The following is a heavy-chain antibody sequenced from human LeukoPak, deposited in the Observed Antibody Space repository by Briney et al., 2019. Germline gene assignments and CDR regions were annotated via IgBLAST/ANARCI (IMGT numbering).Heavy chain of an antibody. CDR3: AKALEQETVIALDS. Sequence: GGSLRLSCAASGFTFSTYAMSWVRQAPGKGLEWVSAVSGSGGSTYYADSVKGRFTISRDNSKNTLYLQMNSLRAEDTSIYFCAKALEQETVIALDSWGQGTLVTVSS. CDR2: VSGSGGST. J-gene: IGHJ4*02. V-gene: IGHV3-23*01. D-gene: IGHD6-13*01. CDR1: GFTFSTYA.